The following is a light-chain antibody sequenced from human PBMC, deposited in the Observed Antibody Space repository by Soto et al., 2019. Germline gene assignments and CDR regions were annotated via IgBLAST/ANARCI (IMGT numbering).Light chain of an antibody. CDR3: MQTLQPPLT. CDR1: RTWYSNGTNF. CDR2: FGS. J-gene: IGKJ4*01. V-gene: IGKV2-28*01. Sequence: EIVMTQSPFSLPVTPEEPPSISCGSGRTWYSNGTNFLDWNLQKPGQPPQLLIYFGSNRASGVPDRFSGSGSGTDFTLEISRVETEDLGVYYCMQTLQPPLTFGGGTKVEI.